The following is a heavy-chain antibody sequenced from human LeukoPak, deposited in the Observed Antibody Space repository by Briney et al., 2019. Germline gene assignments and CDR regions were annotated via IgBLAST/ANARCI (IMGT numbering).Heavy chain of an antibody. CDR2: ISSSGSTI. CDR1: GFTFSGYE. V-gene: IGHV3-48*03. J-gene: IGHJ4*02. CDR3: ARGSGYSYGYFDY. Sequence: GGSLRLSCAASGFTFSGYEMNWVRQAPGKGLEWVSYISSSGSTIYYADSVKGRFTISRDNAKNSLYLQMNSLRAEDTAVYYCARGSGYSYGYFDYWGQGTLVTVSS. D-gene: IGHD5-18*01.